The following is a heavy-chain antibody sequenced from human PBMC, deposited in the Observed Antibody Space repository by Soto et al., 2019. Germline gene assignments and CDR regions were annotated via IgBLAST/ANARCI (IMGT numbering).Heavy chain of an antibody. J-gene: IGHJ4*02. V-gene: IGHV1-24*01. Sequence: ASVKVSCKASGYTFTSYYMHWVRQAPGQGLEWMGGFDPEDGETIYAQKFQGRVTMTEDTSTDTAYMELSSLRSEDTAVYYCATGPPWLDYWGQGTLVTVSS. CDR2: FDPEDGET. CDR3: ATGPPWLDY. CDR1: GYTFTSYY.